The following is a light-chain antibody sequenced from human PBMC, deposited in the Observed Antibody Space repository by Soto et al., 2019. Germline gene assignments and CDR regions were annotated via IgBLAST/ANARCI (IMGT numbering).Light chain of an antibody. J-gene: IGKJ1*01. CDR3: QHYGSSFRT. V-gene: IGKV3-20*01. Sequence: EIVLTQSPGTLSLSPGERSTLSCRASQSLSSSYLAWYQQKPGQAPRLLIYGASSRATGIPDRFSGSGSGTDFTLTISRLEPEDFAVYYCQHYGSSFRTFGQGTKVDIK. CDR1: QSLSSSY. CDR2: GAS.